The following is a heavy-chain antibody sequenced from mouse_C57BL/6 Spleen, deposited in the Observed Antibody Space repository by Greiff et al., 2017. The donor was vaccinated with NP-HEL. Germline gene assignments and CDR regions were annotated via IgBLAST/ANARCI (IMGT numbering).Heavy chain of an antibody. CDR3: ARGGVVATDYAMDY. Sequence: VQLQQPGAELVKPGASVKLSCKASGYTFTSYWMQWVKQRPGQGLEWIGEIDPSDSYTNYNQKFKGKATLTVDTSSSTAYMQLSSLTSEDSAVYYCARGGVVATDYAMDYWGQGTSVTVSS. J-gene: IGHJ4*01. V-gene: IGHV1-50*01. D-gene: IGHD1-1*01. CDR1: GYTFTSYW. CDR2: IDPSDSYT.